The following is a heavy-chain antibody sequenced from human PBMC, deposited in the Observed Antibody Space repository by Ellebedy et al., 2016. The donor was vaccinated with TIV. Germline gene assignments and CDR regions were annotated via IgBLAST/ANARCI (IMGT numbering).Heavy chain of an antibody. D-gene: IGHD3-10*01. Sequence: ASVKVSCXASGYTFTSYYMHWVRQAPGQGLEWMGIINPSGGSTNYAQKFQGWVTMTRDTSISTAYMELSRLRSDDTAVYYCARDRYYGSGSYYYYYYYGMTSGAKGPRSPSP. CDR1: GYTFTSYY. J-gene: IGHJ6*02. CDR2: INPSGGST. V-gene: IGHV1-2*04. CDR3: ARDRYYGSGSYYYYYYYGMTS.